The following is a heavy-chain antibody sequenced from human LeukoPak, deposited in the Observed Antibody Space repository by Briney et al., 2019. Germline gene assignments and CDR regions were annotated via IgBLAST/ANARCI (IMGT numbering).Heavy chain of an antibody. CDR2: INDGGGNT. CDR3: AKSVVVITFRFDD. V-gene: IGHV3-23*01. Sequence: GGSLRLSCAASGFMFNSYVMSWVRQAPGKGLEWVSAINDGGGNTYYAGSVKGRFTISRDNSKNMVYLQMNSLRADDTAVYYCAKSVVVITFRFDDWGQGALVTVSS. D-gene: IGHD2-15*01. J-gene: IGHJ4*02. CDR1: GFMFNSYV.